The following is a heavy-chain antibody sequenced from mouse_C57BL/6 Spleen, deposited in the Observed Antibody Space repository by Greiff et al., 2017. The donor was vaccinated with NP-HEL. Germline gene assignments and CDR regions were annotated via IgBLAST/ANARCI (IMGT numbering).Heavy chain of an antibody. CDR3: TKGGFTTVVATDY. CDR1: GYTFTSYW. D-gene: IGHD1-1*01. Sequence: EVQLQQSGTVLARPGASVKMSCKTSGYTFTSYWMHWVKQRPGQGLEWIGAIYPGNSDTSYNQKFKGKAKLTAVTSASTAYMELSSLTNEDSAVYYCTKGGFTTVVATDYWGQGTTLTVSS. J-gene: IGHJ2*01. CDR2: IYPGNSDT. V-gene: IGHV1-5*01.